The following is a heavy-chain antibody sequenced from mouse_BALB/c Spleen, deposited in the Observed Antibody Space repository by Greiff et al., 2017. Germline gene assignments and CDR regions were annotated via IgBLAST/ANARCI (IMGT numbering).Heavy chain of an antibody. CDR2: ISSGGST. V-gene: IGHV5-6-5*01. CDR1: GFTFSSYA. J-gene: IGHJ2*01. D-gene: IGHD2-1*01. Sequence: EVKLVESGGGLVKPGGSLKLSCAASGFTFSSYAMSWVRQTPEKRLEWVASISSGGSTYYPDSVKGRFTISRDNARNILYLQMSSLRSEDTAMYYYARTDLHYGNWNFDYWGQGTTLTVSS. CDR3: ARTDLHYGNWNFDY.